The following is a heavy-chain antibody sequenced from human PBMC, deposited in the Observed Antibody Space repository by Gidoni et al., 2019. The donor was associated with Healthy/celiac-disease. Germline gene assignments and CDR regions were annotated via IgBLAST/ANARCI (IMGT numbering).Heavy chain of an antibody. D-gene: IGHD2-15*01. CDR2: ISRSISYI. CDR1: GSPFSSYS. CDR3: ARGSRDIVAVGFDP. Sequence: DVSLVESGGGLVKPGGSRRLSCAAPGSPFSSYSMNWVRQAPGKGLDWVSSISRSISYIYYADSVKGRFTSSRDNAKNSLYLQMNSLRAEDTAVYYCARGSRDIVAVGFDPWGQGTLVTVSS. V-gene: IGHV3-21*01. J-gene: IGHJ5*02.